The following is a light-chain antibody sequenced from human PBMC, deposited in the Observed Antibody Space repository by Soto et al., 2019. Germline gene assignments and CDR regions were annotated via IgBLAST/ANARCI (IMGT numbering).Light chain of an antibody. V-gene: IGKV1-12*01. CDR3: QQANSLPLT. J-gene: IGKJ5*01. Sequence: DIQMTQSRSTLSASVVDRFSITCRASQSIKNWLAWYQQKPGKATKLLIYAASSLQSGVPSRFSGSGSGTDFTLTISSLQPEDFATYYCQQANSLPLTFGQGTRLEIK. CDR2: AAS. CDR1: QSIKNW.